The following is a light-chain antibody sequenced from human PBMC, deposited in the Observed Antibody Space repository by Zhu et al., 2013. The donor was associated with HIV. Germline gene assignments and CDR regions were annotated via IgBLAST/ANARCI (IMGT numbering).Light chain of an antibody. CDR1: NSNIGNNY. J-gene: IGLJ3*02. Sequence: QSVLTQPPSMSAAPGQKVTISCSGSNSNIGNNYVSWYQQLPGTAPKLLISDNDERPSGIPDRFSGSKSGTSATLGITALQTGDEANYFCGTWDTSLSAGVFGGGTKLTVL. CDR2: DND. V-gene: IGLV1-51*01. CDR3: GTWDTSLSAGV.